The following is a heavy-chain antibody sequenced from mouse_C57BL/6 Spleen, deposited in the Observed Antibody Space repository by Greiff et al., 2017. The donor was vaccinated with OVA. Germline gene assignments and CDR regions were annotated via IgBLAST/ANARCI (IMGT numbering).Heavy chain of an antibody. CDR2: ISDGGSYT. V-gene: IGHV5-4*03. D-gene: IGHD2-3*01. CDR1: GFTFSSYA. CDR3: ARGSRDGYYDYFDY. Sequence: EVMLVESGGGLVKPGGSLKLSCAASGFTFSSYAMSWVRQTPEKRLEWVATISDGGSYTYYPDNVKGRFTISRDNAKNNLYLQMSHLKSEDTAMYYCARGSRDGYYDYFDYWGQGTTLTVSS. J-gene: IGHJ2*01.